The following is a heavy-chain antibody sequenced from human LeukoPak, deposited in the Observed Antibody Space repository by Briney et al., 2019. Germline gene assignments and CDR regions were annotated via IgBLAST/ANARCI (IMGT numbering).Heavy chain of an antibody. CDR2: ISSSSSYI. D-gene: IGHD6-6*01. Sequence: GGSLRLSCAASGFTFSSYSMNWVRQAPGKGLEWVSSISSSSSYIYYADLVKGRFTISRDNAKNSLYLQMNSLRAEDTAVYYCARDLGPEYSSSSGGFWFDPWGQGTLVTVSS. CDR1: GFTFSSYS. V-gene: IGHV3-21*01. CDR3: ARDLGPEYSSSSGGFWFDP. J-gene: IGHJ5*02.